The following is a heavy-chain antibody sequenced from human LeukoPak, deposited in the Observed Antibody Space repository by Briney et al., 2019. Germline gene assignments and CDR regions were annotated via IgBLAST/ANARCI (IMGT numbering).Heavy chain of an antibody. CDR2: ISYDGGNK. V-gene: IGHV3-30*04. CDR1: GFTFSNYA. D-gene: IGHD1-26*01. CDR3: ARGGITLVGAQIDY. J-gene: IGHJ4*02. Sequence: GGSLRLSCADSGFTFSNYAMHWVRQAPGKGLEWVAVISYDGGNKYSADSVKGRFTISRDNSKNTLFLQMNSLRAEDTAVYYCARGGITLVGAQIDYWGQGTLVTVSS.